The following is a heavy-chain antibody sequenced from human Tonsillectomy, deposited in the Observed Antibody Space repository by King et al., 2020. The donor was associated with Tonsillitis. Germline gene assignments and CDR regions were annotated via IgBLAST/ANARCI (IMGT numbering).Heavy chain of an antibody. J-gene: IGHJ4*02. Sequence: VQLVESGAEVKKPGSSVKVSCKASGGTFSSYAISWVRQAPGQGLEWMGGIIPIFGTANYAQKFQGRVTFTADESTSTAYMELSSLRSEDTAVYYCASFLIVVVTAPYFDYWGQGTLVTASA. CDR1: GGTFSSYA. V-gene: IGHV1-69*01. CDR3: ASFLIVVVTAPYFDY. D-gene: IGHD2-21*02. CDR2: IIPIFGTA.